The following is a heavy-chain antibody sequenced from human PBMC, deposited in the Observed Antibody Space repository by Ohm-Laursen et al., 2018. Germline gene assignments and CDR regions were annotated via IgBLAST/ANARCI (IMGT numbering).Heavy chain of an antibody. Sequence: TLSLTCVVSGYSISSGYFWGWIRQPPGKGLEWIGTIYHSGSTYYNPSLKSRVTISVDTSKTQFSLKLSSVTAADTALYYCARGLWWFDPWGQGTLVTVSS. CDR1: GYSISSGYF. J-gene: IGHJ5*02. CDR2: IYHSGST. V-gene: IGHV4-38-2*01. CDR3: ARGLWWFDP.